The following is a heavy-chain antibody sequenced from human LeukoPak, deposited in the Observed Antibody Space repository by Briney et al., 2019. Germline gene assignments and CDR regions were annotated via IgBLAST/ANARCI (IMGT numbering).Heavy chain of an antibody. V-gene: IGHV3-73*01. CDR3: TSYYDFWSGPYYYYMDV. Sequence: GGSLKLSCAASGFTFSGSAMHWVRQASGKGLEWVGRIRSKANSYATAYAASVKGRFTISRDDSKNTAYLQMNSLKTEDTAVYYCTSYYDFWSGPYYYYMDVWGKGTTVTVSS. D-gene: IGHD3-3*01. CDR2: IRSKANSYAT. CDR1: GFTFSGSA. J-gene: IGHJ6*03.